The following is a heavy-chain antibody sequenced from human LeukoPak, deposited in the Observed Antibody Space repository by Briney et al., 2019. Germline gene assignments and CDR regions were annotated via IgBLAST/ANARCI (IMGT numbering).Heavy chain of an antibody. CDR1: GFTLRSYW. CDR3: ARIGEGITIDS. Sequence: PGGSLRLSCAGSGFTLRSYWMSWVRQAPGKGLEWVANIKQDGSEEYYVDSVRGRFTISRDNAKNSLYLQMNSLRAEDTALYYCARIGEGITIDSWGQGTLVTASS. D-gene: IGHD4-17*01. J-gene: IGHJ4*02. CDR2: IKQDGSEE. V-gene: IGHV3-7*05.